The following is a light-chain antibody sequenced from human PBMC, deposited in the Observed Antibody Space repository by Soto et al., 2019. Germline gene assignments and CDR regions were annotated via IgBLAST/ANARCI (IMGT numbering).Light chain of an antibody. Sequence: IVLTQSPATLSLSPGDIATVAYRASQSASSDYLAWYQQKPGQAPRLLIYGASTRATGIPDRFSGSGSGTDFTLTISRLDPEYFAVYYCQQYGSPVTLGGGTKVDIK. V-gene: IGKV3-20*01. J-gene: IGKJ4*01. CDR3: QQYGSPVT. CDR2: GAS. CDR1: QSASSDY.